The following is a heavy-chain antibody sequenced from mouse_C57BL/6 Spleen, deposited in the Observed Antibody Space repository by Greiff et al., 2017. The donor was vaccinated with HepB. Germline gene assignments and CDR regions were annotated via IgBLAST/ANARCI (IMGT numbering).Heavy chain of an antibody. V-gene: IGHV1-5*01. CDR2: IYPGNSDT. Sequence: EVKLMESGTVLARPGASVKMSCKTSGYTFTSYWMHWVKQRPGQGLEWIGAIYPGNSDTSYNQKFKGKAKLTAVTSASTAYMELSSLTNEDSAVYYCTREGAYYSNYEAWFAYWGQGTLVTVSA. J-gene: IGHJ3*01. D-gene: IGHD2-5*01. CDR1: GYTFTSYW. CDR3: TREGAYYSNYEAWFAY.